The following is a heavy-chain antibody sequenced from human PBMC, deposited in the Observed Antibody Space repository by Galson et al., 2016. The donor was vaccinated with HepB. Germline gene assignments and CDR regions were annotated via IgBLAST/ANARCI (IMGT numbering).Heavy chain of an antibody. V-gene: IGHV3-30*18. CDR2: ISYNGSHK. CDR3: ANLFSFTRGTEVTMALDI. D-gene: IGHD4/OR15-4a*01. J-gene: IGHJ3*02. Sequence: SLRLSCAASGFTFTNYGMHWVRQAPGKGLEWVAVISYNGSHKYYLDSVEGRFTISRDNSKNTLYLQMSSLRAEDTAVYYCANLFSFTRGTEVTMALDIWGRGTMVTVSS. CDR1: GFTFTNYG.